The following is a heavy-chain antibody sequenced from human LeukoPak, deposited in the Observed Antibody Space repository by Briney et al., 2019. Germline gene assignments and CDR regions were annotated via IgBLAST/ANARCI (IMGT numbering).Heavy chain of an antibody. Sequence: PSETLSLTCTVSGGSISSSSYYWSWLRQPPGKGLEWIGYIYYSGSTNYNPSLKSRVTISVDTSKNQFSLKLSSVTAADTAVYYCARVHSDSGRYYYYYYYMDVWGKGTTVTISS. J-gene: IGHJ6*03. CDR3: ARVHSDSGRYYYYYYYMDV. CDR2: IYYSGST. CDR1: GGSISSSSYY. V-gene: IGHV4-61*01. D-gene: IGHD3-10*01.